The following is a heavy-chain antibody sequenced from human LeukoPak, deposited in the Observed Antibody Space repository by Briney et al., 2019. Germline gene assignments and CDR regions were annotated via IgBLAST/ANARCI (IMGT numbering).Heavy chain of an antibody. V-gene: IGHV4-59*05. CDR1: GGSISSYY. J-gene: IGHJ3*02. CDR3: ARHPGYCSSTSCYWDAFDI. D-gene: IGHD2-2*03. Sequence: SETLSLTCTVSGGSISSYYWSWIRQTPGKGLAWIGSIYYSGSTYYNPSLKSRVTISVDTSKNQFSLKLSSVTAADTAVYYCARHPGYCSSTSCYWDAFDIWGQGTMVTVSS. CDR2: IYYSGST.